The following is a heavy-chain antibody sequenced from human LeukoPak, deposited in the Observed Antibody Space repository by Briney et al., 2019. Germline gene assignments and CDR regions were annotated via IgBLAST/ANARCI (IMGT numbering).Heavy chain of an antibody. CDR2: ISYEGRNI. CDR3: AKDRSMTGNNDAFDI. D-gene: IGHD1-20*01. CDR1: GFTFSSYG. V-gene: IGHV3-30*18. Sequence: GGSLRLSCAASGFTFSSYGMHWVRQAPGKGLEWVTVISYEGRNIFYADSVTGRFIISRDNSKNTLYLQMNSLRDGDTAVYYCAKDRSMTGNNDAFDIWGQGTMVTVSS. J-gene: IGHJ3*02.